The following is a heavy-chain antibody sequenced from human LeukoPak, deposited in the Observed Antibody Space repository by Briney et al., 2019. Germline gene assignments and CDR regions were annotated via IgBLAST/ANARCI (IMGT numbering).Heavy chain of an antibody. J-gene: IGHJ6*03. Sequence: PGGSLRLPCAASGFTFSSYSMNWVRQAPGKGLEWVSSISSSSSYIHYADSVKGRFTISRDNAKNSLYLQMNSLRAEDTAVYYCARLHCSRSSCYASQYYYYYMDVWGKGTTATVSS. V-gene: IGHV3-21*01. CDR3: ARLHCSRSSCYASQYYYYYMDV. CDR2: ISSSSSYI. D-gene: IGHD2-2*01. CDR1: GFTFSSYS.